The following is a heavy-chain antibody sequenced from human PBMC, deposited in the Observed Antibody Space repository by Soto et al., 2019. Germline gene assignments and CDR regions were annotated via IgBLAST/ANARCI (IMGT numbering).Heavy chain of an antibody. J-gene: IGHJ3*01. CDR3: AKDGDDSRPPDAYDL. CDR2: ITGDVTT. V-gene: IGHV3-23*01. Sequence: EVQLLQSGGGLVQPGGSLRLSCVASVMTFSTDAMTWVRQAPGKGPEWVASITGDVTTHYAASARGRFIITRDNSKNTLYLQMNGLRAEDTAVYYCAKDGDDSRPPDAYDLWGRGTAVTVSS. D-gene: IGHD3-22*01. CDR1: VMTFSTDA.